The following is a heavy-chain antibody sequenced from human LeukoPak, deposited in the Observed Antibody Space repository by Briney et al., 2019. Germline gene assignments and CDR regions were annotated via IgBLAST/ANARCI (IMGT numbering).Heavy chain of an antibody. V-gene: IGHV3-11*04. CDR3: ARRPYSTSWYYFDY. Sequence: AGRSLKLSCAASGFTFSDYYMSWVRQAPGKGLEWVSYISGSGSMLHYADSVKGRSTISRDNAKNSLYLQMSTLRAEDTAVYYCARRPYSTSWYYFDYWGQGTLVTVSS. D-gene: IGHD6-13*01. CDR2: ISGSGSML. CDR1: GFTFSDYY. J-gene: IGHJ4*02.